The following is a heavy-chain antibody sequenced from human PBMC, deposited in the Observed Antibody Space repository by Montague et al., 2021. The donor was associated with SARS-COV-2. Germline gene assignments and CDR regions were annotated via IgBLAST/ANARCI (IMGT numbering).Heavy chain of an antibody. CDR3: ARQGDQLLLEYWFDP. CDR1: GGSISSSSYY. CDR2: IYYSGST. J-gene: IGHJ5*02. D-gene: IGHD2-2*01. V-gene: IGHV4-39*01. Sequence: SETRSLTCTVSGGSISSSSYYWGWIRQPPGKGLEWIGSIYYSGSTYYNPSLKSRVTISVDTSKNQFSLKLSSVTAADTAVYYYARQGDQLLLEYWFDPWGQGTLVTVSS.